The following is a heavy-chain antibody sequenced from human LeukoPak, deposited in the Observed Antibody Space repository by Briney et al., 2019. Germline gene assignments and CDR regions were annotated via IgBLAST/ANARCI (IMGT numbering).Heavy chain of an antibody. J-gene: IGHJ4*02. D-gene: IGHD3-3*01. CDR3: ARDRDYDFDY. CDR1: GGSLSSGSYY. Sequence: SQTLSLTCTVSGGSLSSGSYYWSWIRQPAGKGLEWIGRIYTSGSTNYNPSLKSRVTISIDTSKNQFSLKLSSVTAADTAVYYCARDRDYDFDYWGQGTLVTVSS. V-gene: IGHV4-61*02. CDR2: IYTSGST.